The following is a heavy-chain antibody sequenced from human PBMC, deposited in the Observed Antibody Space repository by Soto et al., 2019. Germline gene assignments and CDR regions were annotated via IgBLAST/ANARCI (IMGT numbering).Heavy chain of an antibody. V-gene: IGHV4-59*01. Sequence: PSETLSLTCTVSGGSIISGYWSWIRQPPGKGLEWIGCISYSGNTNYNPSLKSRVPMSVDTPKNQFSLRLSSVTTADTAVYYCAGLRGYAGSPIDYWGQGTLVTVSS. D-gene: IGHD2-15*01. CDR2: ISYSGNT. CDR3: AGLRGYAGSPIDY. CDR1: GGSIISGY. J-gene: IGHJ4*02.